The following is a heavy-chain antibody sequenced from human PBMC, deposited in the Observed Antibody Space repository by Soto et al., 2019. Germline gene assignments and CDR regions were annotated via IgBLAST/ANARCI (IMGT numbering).Heavy chain of an antibody. CDR1: GGSISSSSYY. V-gene: IGHV4-39*01. J-gene: IGHJ4*02. CDR3: ARSSGYVFPASYWSYYFDY. Sequence: SETLSLTCTVSGGSISSSSYYWGWIRQPPGKGLEWIGSIYYSGGTYYNPSLKSRVTISVDTSKNQFSLKLSSVTAADTAVYYCARSSGYVFPASYWSYYFDYWGQGTLVTVSS. CDR2: IYYSGGT. D-gene: IGHD6-19*01.